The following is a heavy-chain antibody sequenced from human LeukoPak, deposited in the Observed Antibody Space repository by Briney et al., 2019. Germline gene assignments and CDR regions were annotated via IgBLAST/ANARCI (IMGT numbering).Heavy chain of an antibody. Sequence: GGSLRLSCAASGFTFSSYAMHWVRQAPGKGLEWVAVISYDGSNKYYADSVKGRFTISRDNSKNTLYLQMNSLRADDTAVYYCARAVVIRETGTMDYWGQGTLVTVSS. CDR1: GFTFSSYA. J-gene: IGHJ4*02. CDR3: ARAVVIRETGTMDY. D-gene: IGHD1-7*01. CDR2: ISYDGSNK. V-gene: IGHV3-30-3*01.